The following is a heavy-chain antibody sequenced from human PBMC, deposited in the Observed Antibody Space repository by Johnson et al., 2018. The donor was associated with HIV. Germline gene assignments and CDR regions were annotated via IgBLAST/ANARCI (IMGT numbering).Heavy chain of an antibody. Sequence: VQLVESGGGLVQPGGSLRLSCAASGFTFSSYAMHWVRQAPGKGLESVSAISSNGGSTYYANSVKGRFTISRDNSKNTLYLQMGSLRAEDMAVYYCARDLVVGDHSAPLTHAFDVWGQGTMVTVSS. CDR3: ARDLVVGDHSAPLTHAFDV. CDR1: GFTFSSYA. CDR2: ISSNGGST. V-gene: IGHV3-64*01. D-gene: IGHD1-26*01. J-gene: IGHJ3*01.